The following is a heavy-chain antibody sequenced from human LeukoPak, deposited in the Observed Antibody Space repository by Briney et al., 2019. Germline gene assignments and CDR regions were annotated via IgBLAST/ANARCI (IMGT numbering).Heavy chain of an antibody. Sequence: GGSLRLSCVFSGFTFSNYWMKWVRQAPGKGLEWVAGINEDGSGKYSMDSVKDRVTISRDNAKNSLDLQNNSLTVEDTAIYYCVRDDGDVWGKGTTVTVSS. J-gene: IGHJ6*04. V-gene: IGHV3-7*01. CDR2: INEDGSGK. CDR1: GFTFSNYW. CDR3: VRDDGDV.